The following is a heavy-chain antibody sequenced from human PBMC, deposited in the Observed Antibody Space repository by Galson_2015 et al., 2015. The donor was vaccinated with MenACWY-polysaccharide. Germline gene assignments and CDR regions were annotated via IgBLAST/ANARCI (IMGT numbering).Heavy chain of an antibody. J-gene: IGHJ4*02. V-gene: IGHV3-30*02. Sequence: SLRLSCAASGFTFSSFGMHWVRQAPGKGLEWVAFIRYDGSNQYYADYVKGRFTISRDNSKNTLYLQMNSLRVEDTAIYYCAKCLCGSAGLAAGGTDDWGQGTLVTVSS. CDR2: IRYDGSNQ. CDR3: AKCLCGSAGLAAGGTDD. CDR1: GFTFSSFG. D-gene: IGHD6-13*01.